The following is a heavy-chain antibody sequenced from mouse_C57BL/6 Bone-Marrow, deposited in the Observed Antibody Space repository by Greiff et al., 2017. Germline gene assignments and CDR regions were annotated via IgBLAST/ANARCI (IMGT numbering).Heavy chain of an antibody. D-gene: IGHD1-3*01. J-gene: IGHJ4*01. Sequence: QVQLQQPGAELVRPGSSVTLSCKASGYTFTSYWMHWVKQRPIQGLEWIGNIDPSDSETHYNQNFKDKVTLTVDKSSSTAYMQLSRLTSEDSAVYYCARESLERAMDYWGQGTSVTVSS. V-gene: IGHV1-52*01. CDR1: GYTFTSYW. CDR2: IDPSDSET. CDR3: ARESLERAMDY.